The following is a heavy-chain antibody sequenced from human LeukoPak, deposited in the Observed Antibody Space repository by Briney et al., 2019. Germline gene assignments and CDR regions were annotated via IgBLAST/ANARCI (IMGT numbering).Heavy chain of an antibody. D-gene: IGHD2-2*01. CDR2: INHSGST. CDR3: ARSSAAYCSSTSCYSPRYYYYYMDV. Sequence: SETLSLTCAVYGGSFSGYYWSWIRQPPGKGLEWIGEINHSGSTNYNPSLKSRVTISVDTSKNQFSLKLSSVTAADTAVYYCARSSAAYCSSTSCYSPRYYYYYMDVWGKGTTVTVSS. J-gene: IGHJ6*03. CDR1: GGSFSGYY. V-gene: IGHV4-34*01.